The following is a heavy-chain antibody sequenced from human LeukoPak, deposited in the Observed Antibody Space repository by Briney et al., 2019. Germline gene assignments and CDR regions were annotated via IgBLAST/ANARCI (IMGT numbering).Heavy chain of an antibody. CDR3: ATDTILGRDY. D-gene: IGHD3-3*01. CDR2: FDPEDGEA. CDR1: GYTLIELS. J-gene: IGHJ4*02. V-gene: IGHV1-24*01. Sequence: ASVKVSCKVSGYTLIELSIYWVRQAPGKGLEWMGGFDPEDGEAIYAQKFQGRVTMTEETSTDRAYIELSSLRSEDTAVYYCATDTILGRDYWGQGTQVTVSS.